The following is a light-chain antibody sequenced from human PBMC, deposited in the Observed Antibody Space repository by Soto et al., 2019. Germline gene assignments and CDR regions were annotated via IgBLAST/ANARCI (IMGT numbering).Light chain of an antibody. J-gene: IGLJ1*01. CDR3: VSYTSSTTYV. V-gene: IGLV2-14*03. CDR1: SSDVGGSNF. Sequence: QSVLTQPASVSDSPGQSITISCTGTSSDVGGSNFVSWYQPHPGKPPKLIIYDVANRPSGVSSRFSGSKSGSTASLIISRLQTEDEADYYCVSYTSSTTYVYGTGTKVTVL. CDR2: DVA.